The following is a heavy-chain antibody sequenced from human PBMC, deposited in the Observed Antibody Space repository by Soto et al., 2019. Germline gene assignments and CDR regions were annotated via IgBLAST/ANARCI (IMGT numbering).Heavy chain of an antibody. CDR3: ARDHGDHDAFDI. CDR1: GFTVSSNC. V-gene: IGHV3-66*01. D-gene: IGHD4-17*01. Sequence: EVQLVESGGGLVQPGGSLRLSCAASGFTVSSNCMSWVRQAPGKGLEWVSVIYSGGSTYYADSVKGRFTISRDNSKNTLDLQMNSLRAEDTAVYYCARDHGDHDAFDIWGQGTMVTVSS. J-gene: IGHJ3*02. CDR2: IYSGGST.